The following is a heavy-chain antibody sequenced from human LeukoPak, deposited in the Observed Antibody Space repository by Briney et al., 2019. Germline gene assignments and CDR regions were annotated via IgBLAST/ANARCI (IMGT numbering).Heavy chain of an antibody. J-gene: IGHJ6*03. D-gene: IGHD4-17*01. CDR1: GFTFNNYN. Sequence: GGSLRLSCAASGFTFNNYNMNWVRQTPGKGLEWVSSITRDSIYTFYADSVRGRFTISRDNARNLLSLQMNSLRAEDTAVYYCARDPYNGYYGDDYYYYMDVWGKGTTVTISS. CDR3: ARDPYNGYYGDDYYYYMDV. V-gene: IGHV3-21*01. CDR2: ITRDSIYT.